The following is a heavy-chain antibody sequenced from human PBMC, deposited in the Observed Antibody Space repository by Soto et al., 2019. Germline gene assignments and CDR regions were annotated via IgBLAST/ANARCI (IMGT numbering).Heavy chain of an antibody. CDR3: AKAGPTNEFDH. J-gene: IGHJ4*02. CDR1: GFTLGNDW. V-gene: IGHV3-23*01. CDR2: LSGGGAFT. D-gene: IGHD1-1*01. Sequence: GRSLRLACKASGFTLGNDWMHWVHQAPGKGREWVSGLSGGGAFTYYADSVKGRFTISRDDSKNTLYLQMSSLRVDDTSVYYCAKAGPTNEFDHWGQGTPVTVSA.